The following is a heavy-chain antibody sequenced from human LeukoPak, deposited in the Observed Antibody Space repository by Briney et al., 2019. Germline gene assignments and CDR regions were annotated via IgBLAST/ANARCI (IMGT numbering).Heavy chain of an antibody. V-gene: IGHV3-21*01. CDR3: ARDCRGYCSGGSR. D-gene: IGHD2-15*01. J-gene: IGHJ4*02. CDR1: GFTFSSYS. Sequence: GGSLRLSCAASGFTFSSYSMNWVRQAPGKGLEWVSSISSSSSYIYYADSVKGRFIISRDNAKNSLYLQMNSLRAEDTAVYYCARDCRGYCSGGSRWGQGTLVTVSS. CDR2: ISSSSSYI.